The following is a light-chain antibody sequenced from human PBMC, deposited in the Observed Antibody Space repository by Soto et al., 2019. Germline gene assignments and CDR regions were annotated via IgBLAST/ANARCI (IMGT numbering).Light chain of an antibody. J-gene: IGKJ4*01. CDR2: WTS. CDR1: QTISYTSINKTY. V-gene: IGKV4-1*01. Sequence: DIVMTQSPDSLPVSLGERATISSKSSQTISYTSINKTYLAWYQQRPGQPPKLLIYWTSIRGSGVPDRLSGSGFGTDFTLTISSLQTEDVAVYYCQQYFSYPLTFGGGTKVDIK. CDR3: QQYFSYPLT.